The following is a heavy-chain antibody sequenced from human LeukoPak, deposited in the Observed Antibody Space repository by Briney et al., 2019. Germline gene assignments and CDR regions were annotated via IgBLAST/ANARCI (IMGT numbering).Heavy chain of an antibody. D-gene: IGHD3-10*01. CDR3: ARVGPPGFRGVVDY. CDR1: GYTFTGYY. J-gene: IGHJ4*02. V-gene: IGHV1-2*02. CDR2: INPNSGGT. Sequence: ASVKVSCKASGYTFTGYYMHWVRQAPGQGLEWMGWINPNSGGTNYAQKLQGRVTMTTDTSTSTAYMELRSLRSDDTAVYYCARVGPPGFRGVVDYWGQGTLVTVSS.